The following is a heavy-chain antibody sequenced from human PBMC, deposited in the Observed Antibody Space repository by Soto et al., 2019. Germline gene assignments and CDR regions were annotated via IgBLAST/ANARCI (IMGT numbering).Heavy chain of an antibody. D-gene: IGHD2-15*01. CDR2: INPSGGST. CDR1: GYTFTSYY. CDR3: ARKLLGAAVVAAHDAFDI. V-gene: IGHV1-46*01. Sequence: ASVKVSCKASGYTFTSYYMHWVRQAPGQGLEWMGIINPSGGSTSYAQKFQGRVTMTRDTSTSTVYMELSSLRSEDTAVYYCARKLLGAAVVAAHDAFDIWGQGTMVTVSS. J-gene: IGHJ3*02.